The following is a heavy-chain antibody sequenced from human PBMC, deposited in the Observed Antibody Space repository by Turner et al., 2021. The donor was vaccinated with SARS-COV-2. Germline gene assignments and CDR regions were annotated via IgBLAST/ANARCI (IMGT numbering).Heavy chain of an antibody. CDR1: GLIFRAYD. CDR3: ARRDNWNPDYGIDV. CDR2: ISGTGEVV. Sequence: VQVVESGRGYVQPGGSLRLSRVASGLIFRAYDFHWVRQAPGKGLEWLSYISGTGEVVCYSDSVEGQFTISRDNSNNSVHLQMNSLRDEDTAMYYCARRDNWNPDYGIDVWGQGTTVTVSS. D-gene: IGHD1-20*01. V-gene: IGHV3-48*03. J-gene: IGHJ6*02.